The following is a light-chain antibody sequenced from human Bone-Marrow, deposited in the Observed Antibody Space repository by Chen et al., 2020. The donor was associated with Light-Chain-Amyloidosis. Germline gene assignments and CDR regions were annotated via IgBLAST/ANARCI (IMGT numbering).Light chain of an antibody. Sequence: QSVLTQPPSVSGAPGQRVTISCTGSSSNIGAGYDVHWYQQLPGTAPKLLIYGNSNRPSGVPDRFSGSKSGTSASLAITGLQAEDEADYYSQSYDSSLSGSNWVFGGGTKLTVL. V-gene: IGLV1-40*01. CDR2: GNS. CDR3: QSYDSSLSGSNWV. CDR1: SSNIGAGYD. J-gene: IGLJ3*02.